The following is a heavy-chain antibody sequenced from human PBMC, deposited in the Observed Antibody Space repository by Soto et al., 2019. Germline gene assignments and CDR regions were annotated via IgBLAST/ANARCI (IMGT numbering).Heavy chain of an antibody. CDR1: GFTFSSYA. CDR2: ISYDGSNK. D-gene: IGHD3-3*01. Sequence: QVQLVESGGGVVQPGRSLRLSCAASGFTFSSYAMHWVRQAPGKGLEWVAVISYDGSNKYYADSVKGRFTISRDNSKNTLYLQMNSLRAEDTAVYYCARDELRFLEWLTGFDYWGQGTLVTVSS. CDR3: ARDELRFLEWLTGFDY. V-gene: IGHV3-30-3*01. J-gene: IGHJ4*02.